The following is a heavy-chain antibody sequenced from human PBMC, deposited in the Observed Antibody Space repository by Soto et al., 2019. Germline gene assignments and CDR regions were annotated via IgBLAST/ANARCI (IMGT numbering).Heavy chain of an antibody. J-gene: IGHJ5*02. CDR3: ARGPPGFGSELGNWFDP. Sequence: SETLSLTCAVSGYSISSGYYWGWLRQPPGKGLEWIGGCYHSGRTYYNPSLRSRVTIPVDTPKKLFYLKLSYLTAPIPAVFYCARGPPGFGSELGNWFDPMGQGTLVTFST. V-gene: IGHV4-38-2*01. CDR1: GYSISSGYY. CDR2: CYHSGRT. D-gene: IGHD1-26*01.